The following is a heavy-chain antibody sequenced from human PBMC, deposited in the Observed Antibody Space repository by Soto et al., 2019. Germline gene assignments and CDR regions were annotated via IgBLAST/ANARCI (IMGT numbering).Heavy chain of an antibody. CDR2: ISSSGPNT. CDR3: AKDPQSSGWSYNWFDP. J-gene: IGHJ5*02. D-gene: IGHD6-19*01. V-gene: IGHV3-23*01. CDR1: GFTFSSYA. Sequence: GGSLRLSCAASGFTFSSYAMSWVRQAPGKGLEWVSTISSSGPNTYYADSVKGRFTISRDNSENTLYLQMNSLRADDTAVYYCAKDPQSSGWSYNWFDPWGQGTLVTVSS.